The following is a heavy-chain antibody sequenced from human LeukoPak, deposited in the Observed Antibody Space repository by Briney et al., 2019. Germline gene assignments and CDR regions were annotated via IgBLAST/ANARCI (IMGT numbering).Heavy chain of an antibody. J-gene: IGHJ4*02. CDR3: ARLLYDYFSGSYYYFDL. Sequence: SETLSLTCTVSGDSISTSTTYHWGWIRQPPGKGLEWIGCVYYSGYTYYNPSLKSRVTISVDTSKNQFSLKVNSVTAADTAVYYCARLLYDYFSGSYYYFDLWGRGTLVTVST. CDR1: GDSISTSTTYH. D-gene: IGHD2-15*01. CDR2: VYYSGYT. V-gene: IGHV4-39*07.